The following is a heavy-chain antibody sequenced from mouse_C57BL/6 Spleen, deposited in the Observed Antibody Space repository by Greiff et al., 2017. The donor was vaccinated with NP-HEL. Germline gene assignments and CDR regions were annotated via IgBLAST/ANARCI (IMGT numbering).Heavy chain of an antibody. CDR3: AKLDYYGSSSPWFAY. D-gene: IGHD1-1*01. V-gene: IGHV2-3*01. J-gene: IGHJ3*01. Sequence: VQGVESGPGLVAPSHRLSITCTVSGFSLTSYGVSLVRQPPVKGLEWLGVLWGDVSTNYHSALISRLSISKYKFKGEVFLELNSLQTDDTVTYYCAKLDYYGSSSPWFAYWGQGTLVTVSA. CDR2: LWGDVST. CDR1: GFSLTSYG.